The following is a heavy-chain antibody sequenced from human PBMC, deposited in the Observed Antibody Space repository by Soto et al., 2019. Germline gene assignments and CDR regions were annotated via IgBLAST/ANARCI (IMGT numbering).Heavy chain of an antibody. V-gene: IGHV1-69*08. Sequence: QVQLVQSGAEVKKPGSSVKVSCKASGGTFSSYTISWVRQAPGQGLEWIGRIIPILGIANYAQKFQGRVTITSDKFPSTAYLQLRIMRSDDTAVYYCSIDDVQQLRGFDIWGQGTMITV. J-gene: IGHJ3*02. CDR2: IIPILGIA. CDR3: SIDDVQQLRGFDI. CDR1: GGTFSSYT. D-gene: IGHD6-13*01.